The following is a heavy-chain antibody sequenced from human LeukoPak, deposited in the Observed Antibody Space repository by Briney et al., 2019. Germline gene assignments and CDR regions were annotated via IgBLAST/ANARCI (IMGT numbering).Heavy chain of an antibody. D-gene: IGHD2-2*01. CDR3: ARDRGCSSSRCYANNWVDP. CDR2: IYYSGSS. V-gene: IGHV4-59*11. Sequence: ETLSLICTVSGGSISGHYWSWIRQPPGKGLEWIGYIYYSGSSKYNPSLKSRVSISVDTSKNQFSLKLSSVTAADTAVYYCARDRGCSSSRCYANNWVDPWGQGTLVTVSS. J-gene: IGHJ5*02. CDR1: GGSISGHY.